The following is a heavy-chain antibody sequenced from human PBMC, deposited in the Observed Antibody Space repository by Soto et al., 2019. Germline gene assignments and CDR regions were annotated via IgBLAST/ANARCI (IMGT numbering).Heavy chain of an antibody. V-gene: IGHV4-59*01. Sequence: LALTCSVSGGSISRYYWSWIRQPPWKGREWIGYAYYSGDTDYNPSLKSRVTMAVDTSKSQVSLKLSSVTAADTAVYYCARDRSTYGGGGTGEVKENWFDPWGQGALVTVSS. J-gene: IGHJ5*02. CDR2: AYYSGDT. CDR1: GGSISRYY. CDR3: ARDRSTYGGGGTGEVKENWFDP. D-gene: IGHD2-8*01.